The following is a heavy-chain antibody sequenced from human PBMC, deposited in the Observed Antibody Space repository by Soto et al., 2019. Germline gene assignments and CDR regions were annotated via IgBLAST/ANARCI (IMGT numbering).Heavy chain of an antibody. J-gene: IGHJ4*02. CDR1: GYTFTTYG. V-gene: IGHV1-18*01. Sequence: QVQLVQSGAEVKKPGASVKVSCKASGYTFTTYGMSWVRQAPGQGRDWMGWISTYNGNTKYAERLQGRVTMTTDTTTSPAYLELRSLRSDDTAVYYCARGPTDYYDNSGDSFSDYWGQGTLVTVSS. D-gene: IGHD3-22*01. CDR3: ARGPTDYYDNSGDSFSDY. CDR2: ISTYNGNT.